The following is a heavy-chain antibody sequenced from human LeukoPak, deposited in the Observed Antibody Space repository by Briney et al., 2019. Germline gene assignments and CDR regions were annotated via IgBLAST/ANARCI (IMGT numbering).Heavy chain of an antibody. D-gene: IGHD3-22*01. Sequence: PGGSLRLSCAASGFTFSTNAMAWVRQAPGKGLEWVSFIGGSGGSTYYADSVKGRFTISRDNSKNTLYLQMNSLRAEDTAVYYCAKSPIRDDSSGYWYYFDYWGQGTLVTASS. CDR1: GFTFSTNA. J-gene: IGHJ4*02. V-gene: IGHV3-23*01. CDR3: AKSPIRDDSSGYWYYFDY. CDR2: IGGSGGST.